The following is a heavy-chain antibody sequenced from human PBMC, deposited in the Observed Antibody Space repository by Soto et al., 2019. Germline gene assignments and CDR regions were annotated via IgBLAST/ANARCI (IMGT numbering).Heavy chain of an antibody. D-gene: IGHD3-10*01. CDR3: ARDPTGSGSYRGEVYYYYGMDV. V-gene: IGHV4-59*12. CDR1: GGSISSYY. CDR2: IYYSGST. Sequence: SETLSLTCTVSGGSISSYYWSWIRQPPGKGLEWIGYIYYSGSTNYNPSLKSRVTISVDKSKNQFSLKLSSVTAADTAVYYCARDPTGSGSYRGEVYYYYGMDVWGQGTTVTVSS. J-gene: IGHJ6*02.